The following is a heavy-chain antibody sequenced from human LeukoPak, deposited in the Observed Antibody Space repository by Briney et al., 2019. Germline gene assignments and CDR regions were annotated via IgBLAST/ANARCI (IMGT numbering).Heavy chain of an antibody. CDR3: ARQEGVWFGEFPD. D-gene: IGHD3-10*01. J-gene: IGHJ4*02. V-gene: IGHV4-59*08. CDR1: GFTFSSYA. Sequence: MAGGSQRLSCAASGFTFSSYAMSWARQAPGKGLEWIGYIYYSGSTNYNPSLKGRVTISVDTSKNQFSLKLSSVTAADTAVYYCARQEGVWFGEFPDWGQGTLVTVSS. CDR2: IYYSGST.